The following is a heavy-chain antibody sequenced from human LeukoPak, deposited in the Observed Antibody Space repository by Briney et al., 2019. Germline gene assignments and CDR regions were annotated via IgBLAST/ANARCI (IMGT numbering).Heavy chain of an antibody. V-gene: IGHV3-53*01. Sequence: GGSLRLSCAASGLTVSSNYMSWVRQAPGKGLEWVSVIYSGGSTYYADSVKGRFTISRDNSKNTLYLQMNSLRTEDTAVYYCARSLAAAGPYYYYYYMDVWGKGTTVTVSS. J-gene: IGHJ6*03. D-gene: IGHD6-13*01. CDR1: GLTVSSNY. CDR3: ARSLAAAGPYYYYYYMDV. CDR2: IYSGGST.